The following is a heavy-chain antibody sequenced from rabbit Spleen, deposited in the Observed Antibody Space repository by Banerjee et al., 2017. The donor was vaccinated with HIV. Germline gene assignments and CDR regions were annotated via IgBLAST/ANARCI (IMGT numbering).Heavy chain of an antibody. V-gene: IGHV1S45*01. J-gene: IGHJ3*01. CDR3: ARTDDESGWTRLEL. CDR1: GFSLSSSYW. CDR2: IYGGDSATT. D-gene: IGHD4-1*01. Sequence: QEQLVESGGDLVQPEGSLTLTCTASGFSLSSSYWICWVRQAPGKGLELIGCIYGGDSATTWYASWVKGRFTTSKTSSTTVTLQMTSLTAADTATYSCARTDDESGWTRLELWGPGTLVPVS.